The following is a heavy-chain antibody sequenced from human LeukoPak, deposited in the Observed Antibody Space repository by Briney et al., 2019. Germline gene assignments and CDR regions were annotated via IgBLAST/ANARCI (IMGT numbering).Heavy chain of an antibody. CDR2: IRSDGSDT. CDR1: GFTVSSNY. Sequence: GGSLRLSCAASGFTVSSNYMSWVRQAPGEGLVWVSRIRSDGSDTRYAESVKGRFTISRDNAKNTLYLQMNSLRAEDTAVYYCARDWFHAIDYWGQGTLVTVSS. CDR3: ARDWFHAIDY. V-gene: IGHV3-74*01. J-gene: IGHJ4*02. D-gene: IGHD2/OR15-2a*01.